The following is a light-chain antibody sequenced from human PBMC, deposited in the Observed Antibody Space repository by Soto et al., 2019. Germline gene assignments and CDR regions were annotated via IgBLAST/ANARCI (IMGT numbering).Light chain of an antibody. CDR2: ATS. CDR1: QGINNY. Sequence: DIQMTQSPSSLSASVVDRVNITCRASQGINNYLAWFQKKPGTAPKSLIYATSSLQRGVPSKFSGSGSGTDFTLTINNLQPEDSATYYCQQYTRYPLTFGPGTTVEIK. J-gene: IGKJ3*01. V-gene: IGKV1-16*02. CDR3: QQYTRYPLT.